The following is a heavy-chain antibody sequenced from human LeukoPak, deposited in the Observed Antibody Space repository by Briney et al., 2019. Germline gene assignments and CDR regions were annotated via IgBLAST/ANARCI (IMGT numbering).Heavy chain of an antibody. J-gene: IGHJ5*02. V-gene: IGHV4-38-2*02. CDR1: GYSMSSGYD. CDR3: ARCSSSSLWFDP. D-gene: IGHD6-6*01. Sequence: SETLALICTVSGYSMSSGYDWGWIRQPPGKGLEWNGRIYHSGSTYYNPSRKSRVPISVDTSKNQFSLKLSSVTAADTAVYYCARCSSSSLWFDPWGQGTLVTVSS. CDR2: IYHSGST.